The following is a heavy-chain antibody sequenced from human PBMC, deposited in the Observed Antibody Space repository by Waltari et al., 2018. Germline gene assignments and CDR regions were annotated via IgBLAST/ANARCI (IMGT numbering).Heavy chain of an antibody. CDR2: ISRNRNTV. Sequence: EVQLVESGGGWVQPGGSLRLSCAASAFIFIRYDINWVRQAPGKGLEWVSHISRNRNTVYYADSVRGRFTISRDNGQNSLYLQMNNMSAADTAVYYCARELRVGWFNPWGQGTLVTVSS. J-gene: IGHJ5*02. CDR1: AFIFIRYD. D-gene: IGHD4-17*01. V-gene: IGHV3-48*01. CDR3: ARELRVGWFNP.